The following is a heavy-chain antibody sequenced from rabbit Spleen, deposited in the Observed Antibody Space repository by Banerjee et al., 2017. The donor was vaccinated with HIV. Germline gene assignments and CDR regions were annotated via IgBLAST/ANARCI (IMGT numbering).Heavy chain of an antibody. CDR3: ARDGAGGSYFAL. CDR2: IYTIGGNT. D-gene: IGHD8-1*01. V-gene: IGHV1S40*01. CDR1: GFSFSSTYY. J-gene: IGHJ4*01. Sequence: QSLEESGGGLVQPEGSLTLTCTASGFSFSSTYYMCWVRQAPGKGLEWIGCIYTIGGNTYYASWVNGRFTISKTSSTTVDLKMTSLTAADTATYFCARDGAGGSYFALWGPGTLVTVS.